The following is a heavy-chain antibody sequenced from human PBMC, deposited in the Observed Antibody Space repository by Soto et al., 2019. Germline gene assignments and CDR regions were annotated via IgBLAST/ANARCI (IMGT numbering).Heavy chain of an antibody. CDR1: GFSLSTSGVG. D-gene: IGHD3-9*01. CDR2: IYWDDDK. J-gene: IGHJ4*02. Sequence: QITLKESGPTLVKPTQTLTLTCTFSGFSLSTSGVGVGWIRQPPGKALEWLALIYWDDDKRYSPSLKSRPTITKDTSKNQLVLTMTNMDPVDTATYSCAHSDIDILTGYYLPFDYWGQGTLVTVAS. V-gene: IGHV2-5*02. CDR3: AHSDIDILTGYYLPFDY.